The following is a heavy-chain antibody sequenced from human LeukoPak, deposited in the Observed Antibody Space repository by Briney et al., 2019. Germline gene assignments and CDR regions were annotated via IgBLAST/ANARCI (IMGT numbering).Heavy chain of an antibody. CDR2: IYYTGTT. J-gene: IGHJ4*02. V-gene: IGHV4-39*01. CDR1: GGSISSSSYY. Sequence: PSETLSLTCTVSGGSISSSSYYWGWIRQPPAKGLEWIGSIYYTGTTYYKPSLKGQVTISVDTSKNQFSLKLSSVTAADTAVYYCAGGRSSVLGYWGQGTLVTVSS. CDR3: AGGRSSVLGY. D-gene: IGHD6-19*01.